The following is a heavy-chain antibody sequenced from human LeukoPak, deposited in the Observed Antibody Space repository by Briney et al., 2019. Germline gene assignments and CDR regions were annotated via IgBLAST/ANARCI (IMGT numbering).Heavy chain of an antibody. CDR1: GFTFSSYW. CDR2: IKEDGSEK. CDR3: ARGGDVVMATGYFDY. D-gene: IGHD2-21*01. Sequence: GGSLRLSCAASGFTFSSYWMSWVRQAPGKGLEWVANIKEDGSEKYYVDSVKGRFTISRDNAKNSLYLQMNSLRAEDTAVYYCARGGDVVMATGYFDYWGQGTLVTVSS. J-gene: IGHJ4*02. V-gene: IGHV3-7*05.